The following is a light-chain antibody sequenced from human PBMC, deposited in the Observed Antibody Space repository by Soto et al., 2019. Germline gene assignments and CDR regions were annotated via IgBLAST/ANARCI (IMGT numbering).Light chain of an antibody. CDR3: QHYNGYSWT. CDR1: QGISSY. V-gene: IGKV1-9*01. J-gene: IGKJ1*01. Sequence: DIQLTQSPSFLSASVGDRVTITCRASQGISSYLAWYQQKPGKAPKLLIYAASTLQSGVPSRFSGSGSGTEFTLTISSLQPEDFATYYCQHYNGYSWTFGQGTKVDIK. CDR2: AAS.